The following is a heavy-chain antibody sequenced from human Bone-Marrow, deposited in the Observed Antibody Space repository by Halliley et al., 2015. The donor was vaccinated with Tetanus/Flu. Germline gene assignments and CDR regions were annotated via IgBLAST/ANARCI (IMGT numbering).Heavy chain of an antibody. J-gene: IGHJ4*02. Sequence: KGLAWIGFISYSGSTNSNPSLQSRVPISVDTSKNQFSLKLSSVTAADTALYYCARRSYGDYIDWGPGTLVNVSS. CDR3: ARRSYGDYID. CDR2: ISYSGST. D-gene: IGHD4-17*01. V-gene: IGHV4-59*12.